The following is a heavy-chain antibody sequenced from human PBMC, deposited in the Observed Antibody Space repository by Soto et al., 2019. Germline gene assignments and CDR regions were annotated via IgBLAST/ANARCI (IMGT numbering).Heavy chain of an antibody. J-gene: IGHJ4*02. CDR2: MNPNSGNT. V-gene: IGHV1-8*01. D-gene: IGHD6-13*01. CDR1: GYTFTSSD. Sequence: GASVKVSCTASGYTFTSSDINWVRQATGQGLEWMGWMNPNSGNTGHAQKFQGRVTMTRNTSISTAYMELSSLRSEDTAVYYCARGLRIAAAGIGGMGYWGQGTLVTVSS. CDR3: ARGLRIAAAGIGGMGY.